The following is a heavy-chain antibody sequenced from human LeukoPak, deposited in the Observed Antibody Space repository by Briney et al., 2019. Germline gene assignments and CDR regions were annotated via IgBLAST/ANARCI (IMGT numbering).Heavy chain of an antibody. CDR3: AKGGVSDSGSWYGDYFDY. D-gene: IGHD6-13*01. Sequence: GGSLRPSCEASGFTFSSYGMHWVRQAPGKGLEWVAVVSSDRSKKEYADSVRGRFTISRDNAKNTLFLQMNSLRADDTAVYYCAKGGVSDSGSWYGDYFDYWGQGTLVTVSS. V-gene: IGHV3-30*18. CDR1: GFTFSSYG. CDR2: VSSDRSKK. J-gene: IGHJ4*02.